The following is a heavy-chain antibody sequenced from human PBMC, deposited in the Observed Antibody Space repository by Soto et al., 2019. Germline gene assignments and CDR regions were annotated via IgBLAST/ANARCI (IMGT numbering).Heavy chain of an antibody. CDR1: GGSISSSSYY. CDR2: IYYSGST. Sequence: SETLSLTCTVSGGSISSSSYYGGWIRQPPGKGLEWIGSIYYSGSTYYNPSLKSRVTISVDTSKNQFSLKLSSVTAADTAVYYCARRGGGAMVYYYYGMDVWGQGTTVTVAS. D-gene: IGHD5-18*01. V-gene: IGHV4-39*01. J-gene: IGHJ6*02. CDR3: ARRGGGAMVYYYYGMDV.